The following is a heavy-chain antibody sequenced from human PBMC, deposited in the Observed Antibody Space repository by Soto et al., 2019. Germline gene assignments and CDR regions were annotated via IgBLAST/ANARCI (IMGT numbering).Heavy chain of an antibody. CDR2: IYYSGST. CDR3: ARDYYYDSSGPNWFDP. CDR1: GGSISSGGYY. D-gene: IGHD3-22*01. V-gene: IGHV4-31*03. Sequence: PSETLSLTCTVSGGSISSGGYYWSWIRQHPGKGLEWIGYIYYSGSTYYNPSLKSRVTISVDTSKNQFSLKLSSVTAADTAVYYCARDYYYDSSGPNWFDPWGQGTLVTVSS. J-gene: IGHJ5*02.